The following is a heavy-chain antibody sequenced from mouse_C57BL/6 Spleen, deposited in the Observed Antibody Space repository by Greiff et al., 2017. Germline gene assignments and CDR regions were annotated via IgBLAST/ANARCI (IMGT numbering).Heavy chain of an antibody. J-gene: IGHJ2*01. Sequence: EVKVEESGGGLVQPGGSLKLSCAASGFTFSDYYMYWVRQTPEKRLEWVAYISNGGGSTYYPDTVKGRFTISRDNAKNTLYLQMSRLKSEDTAMYYCARQDSNYGDYWGQGTTRTVSS. D-gene: IGHD2-5*01. CDR2: ISNGGGST. CDR3: ARQDSNYGDY. V-gene: IGHV5-12*01. CDR1: GFTFSDYY.